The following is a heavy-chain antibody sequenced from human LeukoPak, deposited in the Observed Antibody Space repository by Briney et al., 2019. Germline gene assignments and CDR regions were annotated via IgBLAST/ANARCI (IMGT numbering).Heavy chain of an antibody. CDR3: ARTIVGETYDAFDI. V-gene: IGHV3-53*01. CDR1: GFTVSSNY. D-gene: IGHD1-26*01. CDR2: IYSGGSP. Sequence: GGSLRLSCAASGFTVSSNYMSWVRQAPGKGLEWVSIIYSGGSPYYADSLKGRFTISRGTSKNTLYLQMNSLRADDTAVYYCARTIVGETYDAFDIWGQGTEVTVSS. J-gene: IGHJ3*02.